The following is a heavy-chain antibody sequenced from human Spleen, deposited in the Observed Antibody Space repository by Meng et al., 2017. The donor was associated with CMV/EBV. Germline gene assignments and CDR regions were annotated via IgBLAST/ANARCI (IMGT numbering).Heavy chain of an antibody. CDR3: VRGYNSFDS. CDR1: GFTFSDYY. J-gene: IGHJ4*02. CDR2: SRNKANRYTT. D-gene: IGHD1-1*01. V-gene: IGHV3-72*01. Sequence: GESLKISCVASGFTFSDYYMSWIRQAPGKGLEWVGRSRNKANRYTTEYAASVKGRFTVSRDESKNSLYLQMNSLKTEDTAVYYCVRGYNSFDSWGQGTLVTVSS.